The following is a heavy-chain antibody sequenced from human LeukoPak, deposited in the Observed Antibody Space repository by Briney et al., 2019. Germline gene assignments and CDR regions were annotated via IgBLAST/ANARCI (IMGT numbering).Heavy chain of an antibody. V-gene: IGHV4-39*01. CDR2: INYSGTT. J-gene: IGHJ4*02. Sequence: SETLSLTCTVSGGAIISDNFYWGWVRQPPGKGLEWVGSINYSGTTYYNPSLRSRLSISVDTSSTQFFLRLNSVTAADTAVYYCGRLFDSWGQGILVTVSS. CDR3: GRLFDS. CDR1: GGAIISDNFY.